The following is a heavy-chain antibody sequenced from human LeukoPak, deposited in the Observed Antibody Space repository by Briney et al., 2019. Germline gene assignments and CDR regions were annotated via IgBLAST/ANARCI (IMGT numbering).Heavy chain of an antibody. CDR2: ISSSSSTI. CDR1: GFTFSSYS. V-gene: IGHV3-48*01. Sequence: RGSLRLSCAASGFTFSSYSMNWVRQAPGKGLEWVSYISSSSSTIYYAHPVKGRFTISRDNAKNSLYLQMNSLRAEDTAVYYCARDREYCGGDCFNYDAFDIWGQGTMVTVSS. CDR3: ARDREYCGGDCFNYDAFDI. D-gene: IGHD2-21*02. J-gene: IGHJ3*02.